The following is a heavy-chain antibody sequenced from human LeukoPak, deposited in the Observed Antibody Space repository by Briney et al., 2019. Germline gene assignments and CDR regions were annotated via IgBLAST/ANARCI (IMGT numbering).Heavy chain of an antibody. V-gene: IGHV4-31*03. CDR1: GGSISSGGYY. D-gene: IGHD3-10*01. CDR2: IYYSGST. CDR3: VRSQQAYGSGNSYYFDY. Sequence: SETLSLTCTVSGGSISSGGYYWSWIRQHPGKGLEWIGYIYYSGSTYYNPSLKSRVTISMDKSQNQFSLKLTSVTAADTAVYYCVRSQQAYGSGNSYYFDYWGQGTLVTVSS. J-gene: IGHJ4*02.